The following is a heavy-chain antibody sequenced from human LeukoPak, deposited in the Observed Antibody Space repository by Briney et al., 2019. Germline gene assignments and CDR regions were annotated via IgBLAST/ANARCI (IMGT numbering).Heavy chain of an antibody. CDR2: ISGSGADT. D-gene: IGHD6-6*01. Sequence: GGSLRLSCTTSKFNFNSYGMTWVRQAPGKGPEWVSSISGSGADTQYAASVQGRFTISRDNSKNTLYLQMNSLRADDTAIYYCVGHGSSSAWGQGTLVTVSS. CDR1: KFNFNSYG. J-gene: IGHJ4*02. V-gene: IGHV3-23*01. CDR3: VGHGSSSA.